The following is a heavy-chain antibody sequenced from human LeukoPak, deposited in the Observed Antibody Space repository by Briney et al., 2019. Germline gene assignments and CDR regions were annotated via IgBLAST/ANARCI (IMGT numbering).Heavy chain of an antibody. CDR2: INPNSGGT. CDR1: GFTFTDHY. J-gene: IGHJ4*02. V-gene: IGHV1-2*02. D-gene: IGHD1-1*01. Sequence: ASMKVSCKSSGFTFTDHYMHWVRQAPGQGLEWMGWINPNSGGTNYAQKFQGRVTMTRDTSISTVYMELSRLRSDDTAVYYCARDVQLERLLHWGQGTLVTVSS. CDR3: ARDVQLERLLH.